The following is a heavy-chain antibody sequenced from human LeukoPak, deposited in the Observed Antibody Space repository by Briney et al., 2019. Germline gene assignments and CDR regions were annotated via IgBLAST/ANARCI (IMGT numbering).Heavy chain of an antibody. CDR3: ARRGAFGSDNYFEY. D-gene: IGHD3-10*01. CDR1: GASVYSGDYY. J-gene: IGHJ4*01. Sequence: SETLSLTCSVAGASVYSGDYYWAWIRQPPGQSLEYIGAVYYSGVTFDNPSLSGRITMSVDTSKNQFSLNLASVTATDTAIYYCARRGAFGSDNYFEYWGQGILVIVSS. CDR2: VYYSGVT. V-gene: IGHV4-39*01.